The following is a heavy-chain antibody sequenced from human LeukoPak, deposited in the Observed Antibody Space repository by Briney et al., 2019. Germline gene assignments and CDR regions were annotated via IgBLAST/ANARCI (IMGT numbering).Heavy chain of an antibody. CDR3: ARGAVAGRFDY. CDR2: IRNRANSYTT. J-gene: IGHJ4*02. D-gene: IGHD6-19*01. V-gene: IGHV3-72*01. CDR1: GFTFSGHY. Sequence: PGGSLRLSCAASGFTFSGHYMDWVRQSPGKGLEWVGCIRNRANSYTTEYAASGESRFIITRDDSKNSKILQMNSLRTEDTAVYYCARGAVAGRFDYWGQGTLVTVSS.